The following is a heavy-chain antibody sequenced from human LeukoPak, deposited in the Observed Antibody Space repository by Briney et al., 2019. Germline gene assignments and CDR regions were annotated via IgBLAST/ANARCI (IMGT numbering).Heavy chain of an antibody. D-gene: IGHD3-22*01. Sequence: GGSLRLSCVVSGFTFSTYWMSWVRQAPGKGLEWVAHIKQDGGEKYYVDSVKGRFTISRGNAKSSLYLQMNSLRAEDTAVYYCARDRGSGYVDSWGQGTLVTVSS. J-gene: IGHJ4*02. CDR2: IKQDGGEK. V-gene: IGHV3-7*05. CDR3: ARDRGSGYVDS. CDR1: GFTFSTYW.